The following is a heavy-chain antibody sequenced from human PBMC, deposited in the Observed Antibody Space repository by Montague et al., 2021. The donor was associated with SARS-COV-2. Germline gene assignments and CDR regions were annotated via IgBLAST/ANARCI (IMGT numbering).Heavy chain of an antibody. CDR1: GFTFSHYA. V-gene: IGHV3-30-3*01. J-gene: IGHJ4*02. CDR2: VSYDGDNK. Sequence: SLRLSCAASGFTFSHYAMNWVRQAPGKGLEWVAFVSYDGDNKFYXESVKGRFSISRDKAKNTLNLEVHSLRPDDTAVYYCARGRGPETGYHFDYWGQGILVTVSS. D-gene: IGHD3-9*01. CDR3: ARGRGPETGYHFDY.